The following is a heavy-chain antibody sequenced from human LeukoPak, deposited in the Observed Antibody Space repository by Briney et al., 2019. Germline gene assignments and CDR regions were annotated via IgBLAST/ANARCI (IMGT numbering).Heavy chain of an antibody. CDR1: GFTFNTYA. V-gene: IGHV3-23*01. CDR2: SGTGGGT. D-gene: IGHD2-2*01. Sequence: GGSLRLSCAASGFTFNTYAMSRVRQAPGKGLEWVSASGTGGGTYYADSVKGRFTISRDNSKNTLYLQLNSLRAEDTAVYYCARGYYADGMDVWGQGTTVTVSS. J-gene: IGHJ6*02. CDR3: ARGYYADGMDV.